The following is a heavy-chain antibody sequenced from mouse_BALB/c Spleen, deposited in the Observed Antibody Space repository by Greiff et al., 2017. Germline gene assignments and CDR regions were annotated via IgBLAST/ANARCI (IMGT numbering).Heavy chain of an antibody. D-gene: IGHD1-1*01. CDR2: ISYSGST. J-gene: IGHJ2*01. Sequence: EVKLLESGPSLVKPSQTLSLTCSVTGDSITSGYWNWIRKFPGNKLEYMGYISYSGSTYYNPSLKSRISITRDTSKNQYYLQLNSVTTEDTATYYCARYTVVAEGYFDYWGQGTTLTVSS. CDR3: ARYTVVAEGYFDY. CDR1: GDSITSGY. V-gene: IGHV3-8*02.